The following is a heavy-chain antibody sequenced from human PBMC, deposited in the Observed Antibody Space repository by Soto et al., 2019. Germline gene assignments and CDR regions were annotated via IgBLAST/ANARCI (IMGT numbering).Heavy chain of an antibody. CDR2: IYYTGST. D-gene: IGHD6-13*01. V-gene: IGHV4-59*01. Sequence: QVQLQESGPGLVKPSETLSLTCTVSGGSISNYYWHWIRQPPGMGLEWIGYIYYTGSTNYNPSLKSRVTISVDTSTNQFSLKLSSVTAADTAVYYCARVGSSWYLGMDVWGQGTTVTVSS. CDR1: GGSISNYY. J-gene: IGHJ6*02. CDR3: ARVGSSWYLGMDV.